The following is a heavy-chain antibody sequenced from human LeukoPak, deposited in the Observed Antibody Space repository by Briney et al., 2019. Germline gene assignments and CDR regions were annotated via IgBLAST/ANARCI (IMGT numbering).Heavy chain of an antibody. Sequence: PSETLSLTCTVSGYSISSGYYWGWIRQPPGKGLEWIGSIYHSGSTYYNPSLKSRVTISVDTSKNQFSLKLSSVTAADTAVYYCARDFRLRPGYFDYWGQGTLVTVSS. CDR1: GYSISSGYY. CDR3: ARDFRLRPGYFDY. J-gene: IGHJ4*02. V-gene: IGHV4-38-2*02. CDR2: IYHSGST. D-gene: IGHD1-14*01.